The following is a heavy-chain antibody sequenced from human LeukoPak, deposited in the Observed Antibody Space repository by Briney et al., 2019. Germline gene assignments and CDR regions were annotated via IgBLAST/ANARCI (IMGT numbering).Heavy chain of an antibody. CDR1: GFTFSSYD. D-gene: IGHD6-13*01. V-gene: IGHV3-13*01. CDR2: IGTAGDT. CDR3: ARGAAAGTTDY. Sequence: GGSLRLSCAASGFTFSSYDMHWVLQATGKGLEWVSAIGTAGDTYYPGSVKGRFTISRENAKNSLYLQMNSLRAGDTAVYYCARGAAAGTTDYWGQGTLVTVSS. J-gene: IGHJ4*02.